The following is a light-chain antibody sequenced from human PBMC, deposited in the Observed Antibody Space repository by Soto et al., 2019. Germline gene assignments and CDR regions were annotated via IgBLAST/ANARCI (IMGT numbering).Light chain of an antibody. CDR1: QSVGSSY. J-gene: IGKJ5*01. Sequence: EIVLTQSPGTLSLSPGERATLSCRASQSVGSSYLAWYQQKPGQAPRLLIYGASSRATGIPDRFSGSGSGTDFTLTISRLEPADFAVYYCQRYGSSPRTFGQGTRLEIK. CDR2: GAS. V-gene: IGKV3-20*01. CDR3: QRYGSSPRT.